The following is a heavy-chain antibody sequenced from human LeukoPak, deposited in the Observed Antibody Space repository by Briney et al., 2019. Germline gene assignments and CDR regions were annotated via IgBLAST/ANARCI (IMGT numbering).Heavy chain of an antibody. CDR3: ARQRVVPAADNWSTP. Sequence: SETLSLTCTVSGGSISSYYWSWIRQPPGKGLEWIGYIYTSGSTNYNPSLKSRVTISVDTSKNQFSLKLSSVTAADTAVYYCARQRVVPAADNWSTPGAREPWSPSPQ. CDR1: GGSISSYY. D-gene: IGHD2-2*01. V-gene: IGHV4-4*09. J-gene: IGHJ5*02. CDR2: IYTSGST.